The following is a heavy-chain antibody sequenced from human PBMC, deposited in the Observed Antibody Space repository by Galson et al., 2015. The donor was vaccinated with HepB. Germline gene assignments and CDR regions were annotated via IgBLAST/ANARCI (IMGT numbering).Heavy chain of an antibody. J-gene: IGHJ5*02. D-gene: IGHD2/OR15-2a*01. CDR3: ARATLTWFDP. Sequence: SLRLSCAASGSTFTDYSMSWIRQAPGKGLEWVSYISGSGSSTIFYANSVKGRFTISRDNAKNSVYLQMSSLRAEDTAVYYCARATLTWFDPWGQGTLVTVSS. CDR2: ISGSGSSTI. V-gene: IGHV3-11*01. CDR1: GSTFTDYS.